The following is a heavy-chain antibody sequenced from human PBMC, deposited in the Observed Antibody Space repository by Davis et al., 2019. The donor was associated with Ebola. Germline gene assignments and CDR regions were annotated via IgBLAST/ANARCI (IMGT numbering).Heavy chain of an antibody. Sequence: GGSLTLSCAASAFTSSSYAMSWVRQAPGKGLDWVSAISGSGGSTYYADSVKGRFTISRDNSKNTAYLQMNSLKTEDTAVYYCTRSTIGYCSGGSCYYWFDPCGQGTLVTVSS. CDR3: TRSTIGYCSGGSCYYWFDP. D-gene: IGHD2-15*01. J-gene: IGHJ5*02. CDR1: AFTSSSYA. V-gene: IGHV3-23*01. CDR2: ISGSGGST.